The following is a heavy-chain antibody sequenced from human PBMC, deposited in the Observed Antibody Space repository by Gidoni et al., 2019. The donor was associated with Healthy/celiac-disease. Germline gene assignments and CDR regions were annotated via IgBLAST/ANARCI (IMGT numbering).Heavy chain of an antibody. J-gene: IGHJ4*02. D-gene: IGHD2-15*01. V-gene: IGHV4-34*01. CDR3: ARSLGYCSGGSCSKTPQLGY. Sequence: QVQLQQCCAGPLQPSETLSRTCAVSGGAFGGYYWSWVRQPPAKGLGWHGGVEDGCSRQPPGKGLGWIGEINHSGSTNYNPSLKSRVTISVDTSKNQFSLKLSSVTAADTAVYYCARSLGYCSGGSCSKTPQLGYWGQGTLVTVSS. CDR1: GGAFGGYY. CDR2: INHSGST.